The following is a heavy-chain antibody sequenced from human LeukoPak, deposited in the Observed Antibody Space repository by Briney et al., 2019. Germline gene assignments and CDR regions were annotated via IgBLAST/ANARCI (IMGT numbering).Heavy chain of an antibody. Sequence: SSVKVSCKASGGTFSSYAISWVRQAPGQGLEWMGGIIPIFGTANYAQKFQGRVTITADESTSTAYMELSSLRSEDTAVYYCARGYYGSGSYPSFGYWGQGTLVTVSS. J-gene: IGHJ4*02. CDR3: ARGYYGSGSYPSFGY. CDR1: GGTFSSYA. V-gene: IGHV1-69*01. D-gene: IGHD3-10*01. CDR2: IIPIFGTA.